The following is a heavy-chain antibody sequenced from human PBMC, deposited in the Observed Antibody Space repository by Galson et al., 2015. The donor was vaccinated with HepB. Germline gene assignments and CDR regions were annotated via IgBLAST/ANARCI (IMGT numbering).Heavy chain of an antibody. CDR3: ARAAIFPEWFGDPGAAFDI. CDR2: IKQDGSEK. Sequence: SLRLSCAASGFTFSSYWMSWVRQAPGKGLEWVANIKQDGSEKYYVDSVKGRFTISRDNAKNSLYLRLNSLRAEDTAVYYCARAAIFPEWFGDPGAAFDIWGQGTMVTVSS. V-gene: IGHV3-7*03. CDR1: GFTFSSYW. J-gene: IGHJ3*02. D-gene: IGHD3-10*01.